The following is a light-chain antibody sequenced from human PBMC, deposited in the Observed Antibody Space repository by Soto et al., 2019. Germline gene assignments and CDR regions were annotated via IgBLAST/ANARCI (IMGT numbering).Light chain of an antibody. CDR1: QSVSTN. J-gene: IGKJ1*01. CDR3: QQYKDWSWT. Sequence: EIVMTQSPANLSVSPGERATLSCRASQSVSTNLAWYQQKPGQAPRLLIYGASTRATGIPARFSGSGSGTEFTLTISSLQSEDFAVYNCQQYKDWSWTFGQGTRVEIK. V-gene: IGKV3-15*01. CDR2: GAS.